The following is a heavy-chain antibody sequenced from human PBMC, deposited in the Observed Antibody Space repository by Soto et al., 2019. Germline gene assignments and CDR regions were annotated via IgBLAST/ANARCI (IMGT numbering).Heavy chain of an antibody. D-gene: IGHD3-16*01. J-gene: IGHJ6*02. CDR3: ARQSRALGYYYGMDV. CDR2: IVPIFGTA. Sequence: GASVKVSCKASGGAFSNYAISWVRQAPGQGLEWMGGIVPIFGTADYAQKFQGRVTIIADDSTSTAYMELSSLRSEDTAVYYCARQSRALGYYYGMDVWGQGTTVTVSS. CDR1: GGAFSNYA. V-gene: IGHV1-69*13.